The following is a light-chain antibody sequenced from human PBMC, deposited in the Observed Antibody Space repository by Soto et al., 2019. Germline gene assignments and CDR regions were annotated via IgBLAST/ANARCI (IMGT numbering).Light chain of an antibody. Sequence: SYELTQSPSVSVAPGQTARVTWGGNNIGSKNVHWFQQRPGQAPVLVVFDGDDRPSGIPDRFSGSNSGNTATLTISSVEAGDEADYYCQVWDSSVLHHVFGTGTKVTV. CDR1: NIGSKN. J-gene: IGLJ1*01. CDR2: DGD. CDR3: QVWDSSVLHHV. V-gene: IGLV3-21*02.